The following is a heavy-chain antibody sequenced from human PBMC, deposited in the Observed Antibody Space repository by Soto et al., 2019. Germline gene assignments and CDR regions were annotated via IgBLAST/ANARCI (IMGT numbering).Heavy chain of an antibody. J-gene: IGHJ4*02. CDR3: ARDPRLYYYDSSGYYIDY. Sequence: GGSLRLSCAASGFTFSSYSMNWVRQAPGKGLEWVSSISSSSSYIYYADSVKGRFTISRDNAKNSLYLQMNSLRAEDTAVYYCARDPRLYYYDSSGYYIDYWGQGTLVTVSS. V-gene: IGHV3-21*01. CDR1: GFTFSSYS. CDR2: ISSSSSYI. D-gene: IGHD3-22*01.